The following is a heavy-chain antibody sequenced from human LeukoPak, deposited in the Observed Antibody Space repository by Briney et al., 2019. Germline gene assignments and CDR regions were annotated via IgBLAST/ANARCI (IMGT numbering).Heavy chain of an antibody. J-gene: IGHJ4*02. V-gene: IGHV3-23*01. CDR1: GFTVSSHA. D-gene: IGHD3-3*01. Sequence: GGSLRPSCAASGFTVSSHAMAWVRQAPGKGLEWVSAIGGLGSSTYYGDSVKGRFTISRDNSKNTVYLQMDSLRVEDTAVYYCARDPGVVAFHYFDFWGQGTLITVSS. CDR3: ARDPGVVAFHYFDF. CDR2: IGGLGSST.